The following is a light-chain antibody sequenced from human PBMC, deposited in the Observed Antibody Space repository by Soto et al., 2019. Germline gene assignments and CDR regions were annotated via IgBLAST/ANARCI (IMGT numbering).Light chain of an antibody. V-gene: IGLV1-47*01. CDR3: AAWDGSRSGVV. J-gene: IGLJ2*01. CDR2: RNN. Sequence: QSVLTQPPSASGTPGQRVTISCSGSSSNIGSNYVYWYQQLPGTPPKLLIYRNNQRPSGVPDRFSGSKSGTSASLAISGLRAEDEADYYCAAWDGSRSGVVFGGGTKLTVL. CDR1: SSNIGSNY.